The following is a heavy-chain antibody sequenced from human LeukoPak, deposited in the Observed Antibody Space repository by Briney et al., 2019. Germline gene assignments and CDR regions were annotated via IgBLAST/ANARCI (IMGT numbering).Heavy chain of an antibody. CDR1: GYTFTGYY. D-gene: IGHD3-10*01. CDR2: INPNSGGT. V-gene: IGHV1-2*02. Sequence: APVKVSCKASGYTFTGYYMHWVRQAPGQGLEWMGWINPNSGGTNYAQKFQGRVTMTRDTSISTAYMELSRLRSDDTAVYYCAREGSGITMVRGVINDYFDYWGQGTLVTVSS. J-gene: IGHJ4*02. CDR3: AREGSGITMVRGVINDYFDY.